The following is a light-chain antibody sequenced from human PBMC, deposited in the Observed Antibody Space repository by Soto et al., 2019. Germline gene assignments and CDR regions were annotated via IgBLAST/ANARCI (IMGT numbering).Light chain of an antibody. CDR1: QSVSSSY. Sequence: EIVLTQSPGTLSLSPGERATLSCRASQSVSSSYLAWYQQKPGQAPRLLIYGASSRATVIPDRFSGSGSGTDFTLTISRLEPEDFAVDYCQQYGSSPLITFGQGTRLEIK. CDR2: GAS. CDR3: QQYGSSPLIT. V-gene: IGKV3-20*01. J-gene: IGKJ5*01.